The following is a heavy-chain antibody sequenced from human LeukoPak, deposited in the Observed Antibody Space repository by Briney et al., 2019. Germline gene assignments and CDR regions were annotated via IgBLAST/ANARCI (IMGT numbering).Heavy chain of an antibody. CDR2: ISAYNGNT. CDR1: GYTFTSYG. V-gene: IGHV1-18*01. Sequence: EASVKVSCKASGYTFTSYGISWVRQAPGQGLEWMGWISAYNGNTNYAQKLQGRVTMTTDTSTSTAYMELRSLRSDDTAVYYCARLYSSSPDDAFDIWGQGTMVTVSS. CDR3: ARLYSSSPDDAFDI. D-gene: IGHD6-6*01. J-gene: IGHJ3*02.